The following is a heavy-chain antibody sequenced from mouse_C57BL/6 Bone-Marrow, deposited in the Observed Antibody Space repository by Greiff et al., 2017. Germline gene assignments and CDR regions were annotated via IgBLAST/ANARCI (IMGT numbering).Heavy chain of an antibody. CDR3: GRNSTYGYAMDY. D-gene: IGHD5-1*01. CDR2: IYPVSGGP. V-gene: IGHV1-11*01. CDR1: GYTFTDHI. J-gene: IGHJ4*01. Sequence: QVHVKQSGAELASPGASVTLSCKASGYTFTDHIMNWVKKRPGQGLEWIGRIYPVSGGPNYNQKFMGKSTFSVDRSSSTVYMVLNSLTSEDPAVDYCGRNSTYGYAMDYWGQGTSVTVAS.